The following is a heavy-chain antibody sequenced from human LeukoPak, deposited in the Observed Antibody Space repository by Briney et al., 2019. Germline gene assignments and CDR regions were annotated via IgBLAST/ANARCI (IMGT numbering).Heavy chain of an antibody. CDR3: ARDLGAVAGTGDY. J-gene: IGHJ4*02. CDR2: IWYDGSNK. Sequence: GGSLRLSCAASGFSFSNYGMHWVRQAPGKGLEWVAVIWYDGSNKYYADSVKGRFTISRDNSKNTLFLQMNSLRVEDTAVYYCARDLGAVAGTGDYWGQGTFVTVSS. V-gene: IGHV3-33*01. CDR1: GFSFSNYG. D-gene: IGHD6-19*01.